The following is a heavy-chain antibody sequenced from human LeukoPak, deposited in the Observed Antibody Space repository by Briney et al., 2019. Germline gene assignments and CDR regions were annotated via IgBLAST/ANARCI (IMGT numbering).Heavy chain of an antibody. V-gene: IGHV4-34*01. Sequence: PSETLSLTCAVYGGSFSGYYWSWIRRPPGKGLEWIGEINHSGSTNYNPSLKSRVTISVDTSKNQFSLKLSSVTTADTAVYYCARGHLAVAGTGWFDPWGQGTLVTVSS. CDR3: ARGHLAVAGTGWFDP. CDR1: GGSFSGYY. J-gene: IGHJ5*02. CDR2: INHSGST. D-gene: IGHD6-19*01.